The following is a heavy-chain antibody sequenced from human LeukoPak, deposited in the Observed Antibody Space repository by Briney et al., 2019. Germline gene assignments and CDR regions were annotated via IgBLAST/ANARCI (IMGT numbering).Heavy chain of an antibody. Sequence: RRASVKVSCKASGGTFSSYAISWVRQAPGQGLEWMGGVIPIFGTANYAQKFQGRVTITADESTSTAYMELSSLRSEDTAVYYCARGVGPAVAANWGQGTLVTVSS. D-gene: IGHD6-19*01. CDR1: GGTFSSYA. J-gene: IGHJ4*02. V-gene: IGHV1-69*13. CDR2: VIPIFGTA. CDR3: ARGVGPAVAAN.